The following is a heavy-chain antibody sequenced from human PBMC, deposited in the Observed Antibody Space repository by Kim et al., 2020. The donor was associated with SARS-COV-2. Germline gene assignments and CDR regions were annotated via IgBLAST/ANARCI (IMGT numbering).Heavy chain of an antibody. CDR2: ISSSGSTI. V-gene: IGHV3-48*03. CDR1: GFTFSSYE. CDR3: ARGPGHGWNRHYYYYYGMDV. J-gene: IGHJ6*02. D-gene: IGHD1-1*01. Sequence: GGSLRLSCAASGFTFSSYEMNWVRQAPGKGLEWVSYISSSGSTIYYADSVKGRFTISRDNAKNSLYLQMNSLRAEDTAVYYCARGPGHGWNRHYYYYYGMDVWGQGTTVTVSS.